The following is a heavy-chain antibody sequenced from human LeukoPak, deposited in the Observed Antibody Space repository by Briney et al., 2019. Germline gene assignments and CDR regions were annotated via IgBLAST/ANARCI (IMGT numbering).Heavy chain of an antibody. Sequence: GESLKISCKGSGSSFTSYWIVWVRQMPGKGLEWMGIVYPGDSDTKYSPSFQGQVTISADKSISTAYLQWSSLKASDTAMYYCASLSYYDSSGAFDYWGQGTLVTVSS. J-gene: IGHJ4*02. CDR1: GSSFTSYW. V-gene: IGHV5-51*01. CDR3: ASLSYYDSSGAFDY. D-gene: IGHD3-22*01. CDR2: VYPGDSDT.